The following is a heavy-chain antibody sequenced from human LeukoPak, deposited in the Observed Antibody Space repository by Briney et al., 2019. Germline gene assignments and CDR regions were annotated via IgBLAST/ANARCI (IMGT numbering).Heavy chain of an antibody. CDR2: INHNGNVN. CDR1: GFTFSSYW. J-gene: IGHJ6*02. Sequence: SGGSLSLSCAASGFTFSSYWMNWARQARGKGLEWVASINHNGNVNYYVDSVKGRFTISRDNAKNSLYLQMSNLRAEDTAVYFCARGGGLDVWGQGATVTVSS. D-gene: IGHD3-16*01. V-gene: IGHV3-7*03. CDR3: ARGGGLDV.